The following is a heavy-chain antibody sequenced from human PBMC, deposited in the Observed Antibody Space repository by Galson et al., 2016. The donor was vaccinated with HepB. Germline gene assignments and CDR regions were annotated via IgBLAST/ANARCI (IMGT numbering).Heavy chain of an antibody. J-gene: IGHJ5*01. V-gene: IGHV3-23*01. CDR2: ITGPGFTT. CDR1: GFTFVTHG. Sequence: SLRLSCAASGFTFVTHGMSWVRQAPGKGLEWVAAITGPGFTTYYADSVRGRFIVSRDNSKNTVSLHMNRLRGEDTGLYYCAKDFGVAAITPLGFDFWGHGTLVTVS. D-gene: IGHD3-10*01. CDR3: AKDFGVAAITPLGFDF.